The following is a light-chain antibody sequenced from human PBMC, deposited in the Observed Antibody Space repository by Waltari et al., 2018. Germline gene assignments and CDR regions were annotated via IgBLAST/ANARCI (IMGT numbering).Light chain of an antibody. V-gene: IGKV1-5*03. CDR2: NVS. J-gene: IGKJ2*01. CDR3: QQYNSYLYT. Sequence: DIQMTQSPSTLSASVGDRVTITCRASQSISSWLAWYQKKPGKAPKLLIYNVSSLESGVPSRFSGSGSGTEFTLTISSLQPDDFATYYCQQYNSYLYTFGQGTKLEIK. CDR1: QSISSW.